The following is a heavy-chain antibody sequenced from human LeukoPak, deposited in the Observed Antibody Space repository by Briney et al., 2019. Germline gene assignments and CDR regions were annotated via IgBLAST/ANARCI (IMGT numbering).Heavy chain of an antibody. V-gene: IGHV3-66*01. CDR3: ALSGRAAAATRPTEYDY. CDR2: IYSGGST. CDR1: GFTVSSNY. D-gene: IGHD6-13*01. Sequence: GGSLRLSCAASGFTVSSNYMSWVRQAPGKGLEWVSFIYSGGSTYYADSVKGRFTISRDNSKNTLYLQMNSLRAEDTAVYFCALSGRAAAATRPTEYDYWGQGTLVTVSS. J-gene: IGHJ4*02.